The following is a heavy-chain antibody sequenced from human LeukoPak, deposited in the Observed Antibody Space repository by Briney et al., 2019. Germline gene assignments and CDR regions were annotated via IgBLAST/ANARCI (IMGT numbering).Heavy chain of an antibody. J-gene: IGHJ4*02. CDR3: ARDSAAEYYDSSTYNSLFDY. CDR1: GFTFSSYE. D-gene: IGHD3-22*01. Sequence: GGSLRLSCAASGFTFSSYEMNWVRQAPGKGLEWVAYISSSGGIIYYADSVKGRFAISRDNAKNSLYLQMNSLRAEDTAVYYCARDSAAEYYDSSTYNSLFDYWGQGTLVTVSS. CDR2: ISSSGGII. V-gene: IGHV3-48*03.